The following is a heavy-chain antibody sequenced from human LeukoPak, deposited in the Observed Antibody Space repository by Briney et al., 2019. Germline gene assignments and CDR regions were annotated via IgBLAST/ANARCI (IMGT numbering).Heavy chain of an antibody. CDR1: GFTFTSSA. CDR2: IVVGSGNT. V-gene: IGHV1-58*01. D-gene: IGHD6-19*01. Sequence: TSVKVSCKASGFTFTSSAVQGVSQARGQRLEWIGWIVVGSGNTNYAQKFQERVTITRDMSTGTAYMELSSLRSEDTAVYYCAAFGSSGWWAFNYFDYWGQGTLVTVSS. CDR3: AAFGSSGWWAFNYFDY. J-gene: IGHJ4*02.